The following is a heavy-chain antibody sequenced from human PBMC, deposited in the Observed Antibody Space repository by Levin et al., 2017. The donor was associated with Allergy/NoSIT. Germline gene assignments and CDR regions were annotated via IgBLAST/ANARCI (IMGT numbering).Heavy chain of an antibody. CDR3: AKHNIAPGLGDY. D-gene: IGHD6-13*01. CDR2: IKQDGSEK. V-gene: IGHV3-7*02. Sequence: PGESLKISCAASGFTFSTYWMSWVRQAPGKGLEWVANIKQDGSEKYYVDSVKGRFTISRDNAKNSLYLQMNSLRVEDTAVYYCAKHNIAPGLGDYWGQGTLVTVSS. J-gene: IGHJ4*02. CDR1: GFTFSTYW.